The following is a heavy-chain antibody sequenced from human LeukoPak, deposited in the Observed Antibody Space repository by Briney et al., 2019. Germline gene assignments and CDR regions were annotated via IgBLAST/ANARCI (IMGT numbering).Heavy chain of an antibody. D-gene: IGHD6-13*01. CDR3: ARDMSSSWPHYYYYYGMDV. Sequence: GASVKVSCKASGYTFTGYYMHWVRQAPGQGLEWMGWINPNSGGTNYAQKFQGWVTMTRDTSISTAYMGLSRLRSDDTAVYYCARDMSSSWPHYYYYYGMDVWGQGTTVSVSS. CDR1: GYTFTGYY. CDR2: INPNSGGT. V-gene: IGHV1-2*04. J-gene: IGHJ6*02.